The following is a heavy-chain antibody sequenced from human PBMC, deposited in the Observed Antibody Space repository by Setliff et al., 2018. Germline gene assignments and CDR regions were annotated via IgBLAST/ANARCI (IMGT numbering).Heavy chain of an antibody. CDR2: ISSSSSI. CDR3: ARDEVNCSGSKCYSGFDS. J-gene: IGHJ4*02. D-gene: IGHD2-15*01. Sequence: GGSLRLSCAASGFTFSDYYMNWVPQAPGKGLEWVSCISSSSSIYHTDSVKGRFTISRDNAKNSLYLQMNSLRAEDTAVYYCARDEVNCSGSKCYSGFDSWGQGTLVTVSS. V-gene: IGHV3-11*04. CDR1: GFTFSDYY.